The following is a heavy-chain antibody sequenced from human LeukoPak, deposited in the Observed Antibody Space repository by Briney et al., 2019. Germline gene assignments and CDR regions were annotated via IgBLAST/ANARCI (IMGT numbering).Heavy chain of an antibody. Sequence: GGSLRLSCAASGFTSSYYCMHWVRQAPGKGLVWVSRINSDGSGTNYPDSVKGRFTMSRDNAKNTLYLQMNSLRAEDTAVYYCARGGARIGEYTYGFDYWGQGALVTVSS. J-gene: IGHJ4*02. CDR2: INSDGSGT. CDR1: GFTSSYYC. CDR3: ARGGARIGEYTYGFDY. D-gene: IGHD5-18*01. V-gene: IGHV3-74*01.